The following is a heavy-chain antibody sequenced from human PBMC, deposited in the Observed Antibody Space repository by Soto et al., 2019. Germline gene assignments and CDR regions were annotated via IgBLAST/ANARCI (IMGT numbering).Heavy chain of an antibody. D-gene: IGHD2-21*01. CDR3: AREGDGYNGGY. V-gene: IGHV4-59*01. CDR2: IYYSGST. CDR1: GGSISSYY. Sequence: QVQLQESGPGLVKPSETLSLTCTVSGGSISSYYWSWIRQPPGKGLEWIGYIYYSGSTNYNPSLKSRVTISVDTSKNQFSLKLSSVTAADTAVYYCAREGDGYNGGYWGQGTLVTVSS. J-gene: IGHJ4*02.